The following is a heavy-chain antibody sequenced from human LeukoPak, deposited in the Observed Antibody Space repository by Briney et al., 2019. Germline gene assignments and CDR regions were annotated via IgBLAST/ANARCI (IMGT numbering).Heavy chain of an antibody. V-gene: IGHV1-2*02. J-gene: IGHJ4*02. D-gene: IGHD3-3*01. CDR3: ARSTRFLEWLSNLDY. Sequence: GASVKVSCKASGYTFTGYYMHWVRQAPGQGLEWMGWINPNSGGTNYAQNFQGRVTMTRDTSISTAYMELSRLRSDDTAVYYCARSTRFLEWLSNLDYWGQGTLVTVSS. CDR2: INPNSGGT. CDR1: GYTFTGYY.